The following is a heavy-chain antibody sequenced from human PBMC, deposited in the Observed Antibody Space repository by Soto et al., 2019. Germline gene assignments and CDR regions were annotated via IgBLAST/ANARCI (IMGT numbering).Heavy chain of an antibody. J-gene: IGHJ4*02. CDR3: AKDRDYPRDYFHY. D-gene: IGHD3-10*01. Sequence: PGGSLRLSCAASGFTFSGSAMHWVRQAPGKGLEWVSAISANGQGIYCADSVKGRFIISRDNSKNTVFLHMDSLTAEDTAVYYCAKDRDYPRDYFHYWGQGTLVTVSS. CDR1: GFTFSGSA. CDR2: ISANGQGI. V-gene: IGHV3-23*01.